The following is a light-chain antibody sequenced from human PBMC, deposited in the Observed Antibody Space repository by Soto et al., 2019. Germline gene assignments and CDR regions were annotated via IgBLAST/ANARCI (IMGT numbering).Light chain of an antibody. CDR1: QSVGSS. Sequence: EIVLTQSPATLSVSPGERATLSCRASQSVGSSLAWYQQKLGQVPRLLIYDASTRATCIPARFSGSGSGTEFPLTISSLQSEDLAVYYCQHYNGWPETFGQGTQVEIK. CDR2: DAS. CDR3: QHYNGWPET. V-gene: IGKV3-15*01. J-gene: IGKJ1*01.